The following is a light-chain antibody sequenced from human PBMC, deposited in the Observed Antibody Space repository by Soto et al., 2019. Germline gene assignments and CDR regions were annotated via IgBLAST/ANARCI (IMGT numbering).Light chain of an antibody. Sequence: EIVVTQSPVTLSVSPGERATLSCRASQSVSSNFAWYQQRPGQAPRLLIYGASTRATGIPARFSGSGSATEFTLTISSLQSEDFAVYYCQQYNNWPYTFGQGTKLEIK. CDR3: QQYNNWPYT. V-gene: IGKV3-15*01. CDR1: QSVSSN. J-gene: IGKJ2*01. CDR2: GAS.